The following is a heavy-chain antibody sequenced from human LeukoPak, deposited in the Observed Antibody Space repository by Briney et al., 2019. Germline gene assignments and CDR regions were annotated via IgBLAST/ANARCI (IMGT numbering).Heavy chain of an antibody. CDR3: VRGGFNGN. CDR2: ISGSSSPI. V-gene: IGHV3-48*04. D-gene: IGHD2-8*01. J-gene: IGHJ4*02. Sequence: GGSLRLSCAASGFSFSTYSMNWVRQAPGKGLEWVSFISGSSSPIYYADSVKGRFTISRDNAKNMLYLQMNSLRAEDTAVYYCVRGGFNGNWGQGTLVTVSS. CDR1: GFSFSTYS.